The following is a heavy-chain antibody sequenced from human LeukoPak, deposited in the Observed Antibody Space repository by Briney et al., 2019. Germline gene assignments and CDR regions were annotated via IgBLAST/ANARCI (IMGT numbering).Heavy chain of an antibody. CDR1: GFTFSSYE. V-gene: IGHV3-48*03. Sequence: GGSLRLSCAASGFTFSSYEMNWVRQAPGKGLEWVSYISSSSGGTIYYADSVRGRFSISRDNAQRSLYLQMNSLRAEDTAVYYCARGDFYDSSGYYYVYWGQGTLVTVSS. D-gene: IGHD3-22*01. CDR3: ARGDFYDSSGYYYVY. J-gene: IGHJ4*02. CDR2: ISSSSGGTI.